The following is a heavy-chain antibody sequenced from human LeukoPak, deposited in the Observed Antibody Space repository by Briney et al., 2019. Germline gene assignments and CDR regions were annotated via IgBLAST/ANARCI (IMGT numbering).Heavy chain of an antibody. Sequence: GSSVKVSCKASGYTFIDYYVHWVRQAPGQGLEWMGCINPNNDDTKHAQKFQGRVTMTRDTSISTAYMELTSLRSDDTAMYFCARGPLEYYDSSGYYSYWGQGSLVTVSS. CDR3: ARGPLEYYDSSGYYSY. J-gene: IGHJ4*02. D-gene: IGHD3-22*01. CDR2: INPNNDDT. CDR1: GYTFIDYY. V-gene: IGHV1-2*02.